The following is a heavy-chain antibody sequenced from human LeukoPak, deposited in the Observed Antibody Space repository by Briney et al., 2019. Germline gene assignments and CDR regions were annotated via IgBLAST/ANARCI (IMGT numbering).Heavy chain of an antibody. CDR3: ARDQLGHCSSFSCYSPFDY. J-gene: IGHJ4*02. CDR2: VYYVGST. V-gene: IGHV4-39*07. Sequence: WETLSLTCTVSDDSITRSSDYWGWIRQPPGKGPGWIGSVYYVGSTFYNPSLKSRLTMSMDTSKNQFSLKLSSVTAADTAVYYCARDQLGHCSSFSCYSPFDYWGQGTLVTVSS. CDR1: DDSITRSSDY. D-gene: IGHD2-2*02.